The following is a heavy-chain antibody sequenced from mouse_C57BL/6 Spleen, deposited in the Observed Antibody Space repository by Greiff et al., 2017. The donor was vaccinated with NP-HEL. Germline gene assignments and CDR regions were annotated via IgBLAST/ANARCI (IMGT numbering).Heavy chain of an antibody. CDR2: IDPSDSYT. V-gene: IGHV1-59*01. CDR3: AREKPRGGYFDV. Sequence: VQLQQPGAELVRPGTSVKLSCKASGYTFTSYWMHWVKQRPGQGLEWIGVIDPSDSYTNYNQKFKGKATLTVDTSSSTAYMQLSSLTSEDSAVYYCAREKPRGGYFDVWGTGTTVTVSS. CDR1: GYTFTSYW. D-gene: IGHD6-1*01. J-gene: IGHJ1*03.